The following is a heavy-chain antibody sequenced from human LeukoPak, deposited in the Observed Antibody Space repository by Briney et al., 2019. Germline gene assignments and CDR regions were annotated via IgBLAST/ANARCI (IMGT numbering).Heavy chain of an antibody. CDR3: ARDPRYCSGDSCQSLDY. CDR1: GYTFTTNA. Sequence: GASVKVSCKTSGYTFTTNAMHWVRQAPGQRLEWMGWINAGTGNTRYSQKFHGRVTISKDTSASTVYMELSSLRSEDTAVYYCARDPRYCSGDSCQSLDYWGQGTLVTVSS. CDR2: INAGTGNT. D-gene: IGHD2-15*01. V-gene: IGHV1-3*01. J-gene: IGHJ4*02.